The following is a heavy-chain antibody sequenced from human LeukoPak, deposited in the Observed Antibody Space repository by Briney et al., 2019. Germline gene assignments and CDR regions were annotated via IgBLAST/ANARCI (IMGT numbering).Heavy chain of an antibody. Sequence: GASVKVSCKTSGYTFTGYYMHWVRQAPGQGLEGMGWINPNTGGTNYAQKFQGRVTMTSDTSISTAYMELSSLRSDDTAVYYCARAPMIVVVFPPRLDFWGQGTLVTVSS. J-gene: IGHJ4*02. D-gene: IGHD3-22*01. CDR2: INPNTGGT. CDR3: ARAPMIVVVFPPRLDF. CDR1: GYTFTGYY. V-gene: IGHV1-2*02.